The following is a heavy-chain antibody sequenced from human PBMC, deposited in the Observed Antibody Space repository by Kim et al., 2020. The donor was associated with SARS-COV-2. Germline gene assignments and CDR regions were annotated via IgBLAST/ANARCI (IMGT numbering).Heavy chain of an antibody. J-gene: IGHJ4*02. CDR3: ARDLAYCGGDCPETFDY. D-gene: IGHD2-21*01. Sequence: YYADSVQGRFTISRDNSKNTLYLQMNSLRAEDTAVYYCARDLAYCGGDCPETFDYWGQGTLVTVSS. V-gene: IGHV3-33*01.